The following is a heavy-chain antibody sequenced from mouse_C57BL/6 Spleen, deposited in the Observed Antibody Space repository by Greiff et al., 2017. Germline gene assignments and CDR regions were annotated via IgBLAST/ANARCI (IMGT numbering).Heavy chain of an antibody. V-gene: IGHV5-4*01. Sequence: VQLKESGGGLVKPGGSLKLSCAASGFTFNNYAMSWVRQTPEKRLEWVATISDGGSYTYYPDNVKGRFTISKDNAKNNLYLQMSHLKSEDTAMYYCAREGSGSSPYYAMDYWGQGTSVTVSS. D-gene: IGHD1-1*01. J-gene: IGHJ4*01. CDR2: ISDGGSYT. CDR3: AREGSGSSPYYAMDY. CDR1: GFTFNNYA.